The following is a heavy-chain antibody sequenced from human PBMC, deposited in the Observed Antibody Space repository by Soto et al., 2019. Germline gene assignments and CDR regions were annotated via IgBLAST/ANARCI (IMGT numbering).Heavy chain of an antibody. CDR2: IRSKANSYAT. J-gene: IGHJ4*02. CDR3: TRHLYSSGWYYFDY. Sequence: GSLRLSGAASGFTVSGSAMHWVRQASGKGLEWVGRIRSKANSYATAYAASVKGRFTISRDDSKNTAYLQMNSLKTEDTAVYYCTRHLYSSGWYYFDYWGQGTLVTVSS. CDR1: GFTVSGSA. D-gene: IGHD6-19*01. V-gene: IGHV3-73*01.